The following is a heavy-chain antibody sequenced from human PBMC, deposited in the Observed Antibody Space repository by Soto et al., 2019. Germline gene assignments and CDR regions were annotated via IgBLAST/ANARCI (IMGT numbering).Heavy chain of an antibody. J-gene: IGHJ5*02. CDR2: IFSNDEK. V-gene: IGHV2-26*01. CDR1: GFSLSNARMG. D-gene: IGHD3-3*01. CDR3: ARINTYYDFWSGYYPLYNWFDP. Sequence: SGPTLVNPTETLTLTCAVSGFSLSNARMGVSWIRQPPGKALEWLAHIFSNDEKSYSTSLKSRLTISKDTSKSQVVLTMTNMDPVDTATYYCARINTYYDFWSGYYPLYNWFDPWGQGTLVTVSS.